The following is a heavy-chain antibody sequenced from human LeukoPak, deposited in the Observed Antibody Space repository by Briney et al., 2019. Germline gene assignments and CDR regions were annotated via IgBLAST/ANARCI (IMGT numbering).Heavy chain of an antibody. CDR1: GFTFSSYS. D-gene: IGHD3-22*01. V-gene: IGHV3-21*01. J-gene: IGHJ4*02. CDR2: ISSSSSSI. CDR3: ARGRYYDSSGNNFDY. Sequence: PGGPLRPSCAASGFTFSSYSVNWVRQAPGERLEWVSSISSSSSSIYYAASVKGRFTISRDNAKNSLYLQMHSLRAEDTAVYYCARGRYYDSSGNNFDYWGQGTLVTVSS.